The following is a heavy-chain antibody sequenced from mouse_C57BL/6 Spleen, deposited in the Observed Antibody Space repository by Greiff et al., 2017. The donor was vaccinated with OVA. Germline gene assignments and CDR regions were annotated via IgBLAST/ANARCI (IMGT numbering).Heavy chain of an antibody. Sequence: VQLQQSGAELVRPGTSVKVSCKASGYAFTNYLIEWVKQRPGQGLEWIGVINPGSGGTNYNEKFKGKATLTADKSSSTAYMQLSSLTSEDSAVYFCARRGLGRGAMDYGGQGTSVTVSS. V-gene: IGHV1-54*01. CDR3: ARRGLGRGAMDY. CDR2: INPGSGGT. CDR1: GYAFTNYL. J-gene: IGHJ4*01. D-gene: IGHD4-1*01.